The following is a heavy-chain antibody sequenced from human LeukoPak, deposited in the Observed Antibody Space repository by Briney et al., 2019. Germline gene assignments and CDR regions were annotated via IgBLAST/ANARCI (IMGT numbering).Heavy chain of an antibody. J-gene: IGHJ4*02. CDR3: ATTRLPRDLILLAGSYYFDY. D-gene: IGHD1-1*01. CDR2: INPNSGGT. Sequence: ASVKVSCKASGYTFTGYYMHWVRQAPGQGLEWMGWINPNSGGTNYAQKFQGRVTMTRDTSISTAYMELSRLRSDDTAVYYCATTRLPRDLILLAGSYYFDYWGQGTLVTVSS. CDR1: GYTFTGYY. V-gene: IGHV1-2*02.